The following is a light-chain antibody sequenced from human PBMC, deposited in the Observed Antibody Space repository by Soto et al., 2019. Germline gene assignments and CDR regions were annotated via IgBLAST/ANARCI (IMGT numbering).Light chain of an antibody. CDR1: GSDIGAYNY. Sequence: QPVLNQPASVSGAPRRSIRIAYTGSGSDIGAYNYVSWYQQHPGKAPKLLIHGVTRRPSGVSSRFSASKSAYTASLTISGLQAEDEANYYCSECTPSYFYVFVPVSKFTVL. CDR3: SECTPSYFYV. CDR2: GVT. V-gene: IGLV2-14*01. J-gene: IGLJ1*01.